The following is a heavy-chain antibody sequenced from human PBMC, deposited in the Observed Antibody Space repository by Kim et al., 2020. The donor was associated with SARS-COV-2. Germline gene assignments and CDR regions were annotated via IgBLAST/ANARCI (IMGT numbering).Heavy chain of an antibody. Sequence: ASVKVSCKASGYTFTSYAMHWVRQAPGQRLEWMGWINAGNGNTKYSQKFQGRVTITRDTSASTAYMELSSLRSEDTAVYYCARGRVTMVRGVVNWFDPWGQGTLVTVSS. J-gene: IGHJ5*02. CDR1: GYTFTSYA. CDR3: ARGRVTMVRGVVNWFDP. D-gene: IGHD3-10*01. V-gene: IGHV1-3*01. CDR2: INAGNGNT.